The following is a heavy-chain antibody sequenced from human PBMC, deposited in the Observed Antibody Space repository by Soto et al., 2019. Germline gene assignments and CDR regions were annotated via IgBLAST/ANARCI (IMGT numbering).Heavy chain of an antibody. CDR3: GSTLFYGDYRWGYFDY. D-gene: IGHD4-17*01. CDR2: IYYSGST. V-gene: IGHV4-59*01. Sequence: SETLSLTCTVSGGSISSYYWSWIRQPPGKGLEWIGYIYYSGSTNYNPSLKSRVTISVDTSKNQFSLKLSSVTAADTAVYYCGSTLFYGDYRWGYFDYWGQGTLVTVS. CDR1: GGSISSYY. J-gene: IGHJ4*02.